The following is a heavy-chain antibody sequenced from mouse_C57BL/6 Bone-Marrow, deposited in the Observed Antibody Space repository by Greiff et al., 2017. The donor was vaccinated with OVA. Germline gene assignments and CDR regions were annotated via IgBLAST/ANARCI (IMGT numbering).Heavy chain of an antibody. CDR1: GYTFTSYW. D-gene: IGHD1-1*01. V-gene: IGHV1-69*01. Sequence: VQLQQSGAELVMPGASVKLSCKASGYTFTSYWMHWVKQRPGQGLEWIGEIDPSDSYTNYNQKFKGKSTLTVDKSSSTAYMQLSSLTSEDSAVYYCARGDYGSALAYWGQGTTLTVSS. CDR3: ARGDYGSALAY. J-gene: IGHJ2*01. CDR2: IDPSDSYT.